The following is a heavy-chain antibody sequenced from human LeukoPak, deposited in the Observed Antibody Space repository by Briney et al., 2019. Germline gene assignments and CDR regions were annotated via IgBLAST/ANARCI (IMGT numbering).Heavy chain of an antibody. D-gene: IGHD3-22*01. J-gene: IGHJ3*02. V-gene: IGHV4-59*08. CDR1: GGSLKSYY. CDR3: ARHVSLNTYYYDSSGYSAFDI. Sequence: SETLSLTCSVSGGSLKSYYWNWIRQPPGKGLEWIGYIYYSGSTNYNPSLKSRVTISVDTSKNQFSLKLSSVTAADTAVYYCARHVSLNTYYYDSSGYSAFDIWGQGTMVTVSS. CDR2: IYYSGST.